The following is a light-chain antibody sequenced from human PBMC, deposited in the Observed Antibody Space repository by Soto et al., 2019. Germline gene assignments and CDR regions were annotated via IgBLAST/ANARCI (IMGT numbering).Light chain of an antibody. CDR1: SSDVGGYNY. CDR3: SSYTSSSTLV. Sequence: QSVLTQPASVSGSPGQSITISCTGTSSDVGGYNYVSWYQQHPGKAPKLMNSEISNRPSGVSNRSSVSKSGNTASLTISGLQAEDEADYYCSSYTSSSTLVFGGGTKLTVL. J-gene: IGLJ2*01. V-gene: IGLV2-14*01. CDR2: EIS.